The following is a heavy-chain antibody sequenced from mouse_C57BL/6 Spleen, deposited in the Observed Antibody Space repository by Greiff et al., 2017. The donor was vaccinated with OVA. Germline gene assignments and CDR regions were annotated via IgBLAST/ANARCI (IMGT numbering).Heavy chain of an antibody. CDR3: ARSSDYDYAMGY. D-gene: IGHD2-4*01. V-gene: IGHV1-54*01. Sequence: QVQLKESGAELVRPGTSVKVSCKASGYAFTNYLIEWVKQRPGQGLEWIGVINPGSGGTNYNEKFKGKATLTADNSSSTAYMQLSSLTSEDSAVYFCARSSDYDYAMGYWGKGTSVTVDS. CDR2: INPGSGGT. J-gene: IGHJ4*01. CDR1: GYAFTNYL.